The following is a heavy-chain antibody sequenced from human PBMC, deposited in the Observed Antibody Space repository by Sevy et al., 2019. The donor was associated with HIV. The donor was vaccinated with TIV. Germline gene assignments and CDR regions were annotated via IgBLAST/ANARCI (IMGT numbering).Heavy chain of an antibody. V-gene: IGHV5-51*01. CDR1: GFSFSSYW. CDR3: FMRAHTDSSGYYYRYGMDV. CDR2: IHPGSSET. Sequence: GESLKISCEGSGFSFSSYWIHWVRQMPGKGLEWMATIHPGSSETRYRSSFQGQVTISADKSINTAYLQWSRLSASDTAIYYCFMRAHTDSSGYYYRYGMDVWGQGTTVTVSS. D-gene: IGHD3-10*01. J-gene: IGHJ6*02.